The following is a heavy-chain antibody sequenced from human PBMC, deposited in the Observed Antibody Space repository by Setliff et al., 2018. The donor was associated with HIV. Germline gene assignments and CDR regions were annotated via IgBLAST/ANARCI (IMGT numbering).Heavy chain of an antibody. CDR3: ATRFCGGDCYTSDAFDI. D-gene: IGHD2-21*02. V-gene: IGHV4-59*08. CDR1: GGSISSYY. CDR2: IYYSGST. Sequence: SETLSLTCAVSGGSISSYYWSWIRQPPGKGLEWIGYIYYSGSTNYNPSLKSRVTISVDTYKNQFSLKLSSVTAAETAIYFCATRFCGGDCYTSDAFDIWGPGTMVTVSS. J-gene: IGHJ3*02.